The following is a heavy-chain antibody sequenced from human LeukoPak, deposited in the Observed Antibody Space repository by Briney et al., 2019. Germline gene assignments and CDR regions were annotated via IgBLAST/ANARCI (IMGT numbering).Heavy chain of an antibody. V-gene: IGHV4-31*03. J-gene: IGHJ4*02. D-gene: IGHD6-13*01. Sequence: ASQTLSLTCTVSGGSISSGSYYWSWIRQHPGKGLEWIGYIYYSGSTYYNPSLKSRVTISVDTSKNQFSLKLSSVTAADTAVYYCARASSNGWSSWVRGFDYWGQGTLVTVSS. CDR2: IYYSGST. CDR3: ARASSNGWSSWVRGFDY. CDR1: GGSISSGSYY.